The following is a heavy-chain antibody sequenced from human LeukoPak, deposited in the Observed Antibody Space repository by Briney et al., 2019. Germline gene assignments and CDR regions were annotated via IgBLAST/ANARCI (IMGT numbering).Heavy chain of an antibody. Sequence: SETLSLTCAVYGGSFSGYYWSWIRQPPGKGLDWIGEINHSGSTNYNPSLKSRVTISVDTSKDQFSLKLSSVTAADTAVYYCARLEYSYGRGSRFDYWGQGTLVTVSS. CDR3: ARLEYSYGRGSRFDY. CDR2: INHSGST. V-gene: IGHV4-34*01. J-gene: IGHJ4*02. CDR1: GGSFSGYY. D-gene: IGHD5-18*01.